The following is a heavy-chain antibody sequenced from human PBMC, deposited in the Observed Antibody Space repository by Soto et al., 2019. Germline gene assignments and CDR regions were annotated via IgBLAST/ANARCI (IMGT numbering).Heavy chain of an antibody. J-gene: IGHJ5*02. CDR1: GGTFSSYT. V-gene: IGHV1-69*08. D-gene: IGHD3-22*01. Sequence: QVQLVQSGAEVKKPGSSVKVSCKASGGTFSSYTISWVRQAPGQGLEWMGRIIPILGIANYAQKFQGRVTTTADKSTSTAYMALSSLRSEDTGVYYCAREDSSGYTCGQGTLVTVSS. CDR2: IIPILGIA. CDR3: AREDSSGYT.